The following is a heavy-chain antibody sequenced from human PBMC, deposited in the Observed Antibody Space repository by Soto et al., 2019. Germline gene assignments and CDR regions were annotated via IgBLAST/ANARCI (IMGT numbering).Heavy chain of an antibody. J-gene: IGHJ4*02. CDR2: IYYTGST. D-gene: IGHD3-3*01. CDR1: GGSISSGDYF. CDR3: ARDDGYYRLYDY. V-gene: IGHV4-30-4*01. Sequence: QVRLQESGPGLVKPSQTLSLTCTVSGGSISSGDYFWSWVRQPPGKGLEWIGYIYYTGSTSHNPSLKSRITMSVDTSKNQFSLKVSSVTAADTAVYFCARDDGYYRLYDYWGQGTLVTVSS.